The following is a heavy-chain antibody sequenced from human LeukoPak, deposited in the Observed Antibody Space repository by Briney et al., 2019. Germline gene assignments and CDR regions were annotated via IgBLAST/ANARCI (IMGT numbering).Heavy chain of an antibody. V-gene: IGHV3-48*01. Sequence: XGSXXLSCAXSXFTFXXXXMNWXXXAPGXXLEGGSYISSSSSTIYYADSVKGRFTISRDNAKNSLYLQMNSLRAEDTAVYYCARETGLRTFDNWGQGTRVTVSS. CDR3: ARETGLRTFDN. J-gene: IGHJ4*02. D-gene: IGHD4-17*01. CDR2: ISSSSSTI. CDR1: XFTFXXXX.